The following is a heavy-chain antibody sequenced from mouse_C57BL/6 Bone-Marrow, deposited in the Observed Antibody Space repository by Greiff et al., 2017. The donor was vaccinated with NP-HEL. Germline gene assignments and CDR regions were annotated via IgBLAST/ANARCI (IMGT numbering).Heavy chain of an antibody. J-gene: IGHJ1*03. Sequence: VKLQESGPGLVQPSQSLSITCTVSGFSLTSYGVHWVRQPPGKGLEWLGVLWSGGSTDYNAAFISRLSISKDNSKSQVFFKMNSLQADDTAIYYCAITYGSSYGYFDVWGTGTTVTVSS. V-gene: IGHV2-4*01. CDR2: LWSGGST. CDR1: GFSLTSYG. D-gene: IGHD1-1*01. CDR3: AITYGSSYGYFDV.